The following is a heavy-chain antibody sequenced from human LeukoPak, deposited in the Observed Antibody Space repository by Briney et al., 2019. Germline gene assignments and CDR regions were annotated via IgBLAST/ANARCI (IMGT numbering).Heavy chain of an antibody. Sequence: GGSLRLSCAASGFTFSSYAMSWVRQAPGRGLEWVSSLSPSGASIYYADSVKGRFTLSRDNSKNTLYLQMNNLRAEDTALYYCAAGPYGGNTPFDYWGPGTLVTISS. V-gene: IGHV3-23*01. CDR3: AAGPYGGNTPFDY. CDR2: LSPSGASI. CDR1: GFTFSSYA. D-gene: IGHD4-23*01. J-gene: IGHJ4*02.